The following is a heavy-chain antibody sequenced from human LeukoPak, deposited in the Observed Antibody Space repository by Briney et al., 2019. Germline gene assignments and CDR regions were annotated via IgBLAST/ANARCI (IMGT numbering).Heavy chain of an antibody. CDR2: VPYDGINK. Sequence: GGSLRLSCAASGFIFSSYAMHWVRQAPGKGLEWVAVVPYDGINKNYADSVKGRFTISRDNSKNTLYLQMNSLRTEDTAVYYCARGYYYDGSGYCDYWGQGSLVTVSS. V-gene: IGHV3-30*04. CDR1: GFIFSSYA. J-gene: IGHJ4*02. D-gene: IGHD3-22*01. CDR3: ARGYYYDGSGYCDY.